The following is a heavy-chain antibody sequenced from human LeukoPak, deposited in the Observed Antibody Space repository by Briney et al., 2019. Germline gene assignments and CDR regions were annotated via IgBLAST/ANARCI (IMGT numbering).Heavy chain of an antibody. J-gene: IGHJ6*03. Sequence: PSETLSLTCTVSGGSISSSSYYWGWIRQPPGKGLEWIGSIYHSGSTYYNPSLNSRVTISVDTSKNQFSLKLRSVTAADTAVYYCARSLVVPAHYYYYYYMDVWGKGPRSPSP. CDR1: GGSISSSSYY. CDR2: IYHSGST. D-gene: IGHD2-2*01. CDR3: ARSLVVPAHYYYYYYMDV. V-gene: IGHV4-39*01.